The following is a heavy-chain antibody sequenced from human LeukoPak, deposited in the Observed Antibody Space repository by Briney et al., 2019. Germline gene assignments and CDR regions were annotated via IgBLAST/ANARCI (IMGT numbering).Heavy chain of an antibody. CDR3: ARLPGRGYSYGPFDY. Sequence: RGESLKISCKGSGYSFTSYWIGWVRQMPGKGLEWMGIIYPGDSDTRYSPSFQGQVTISVDKSISTAYLQWSSLKASDTAIYYCARLPGRGYSYGPFDYWGQGTVVTVSS. CDR2: IYPGDSDT. V-gene: IGHV5-51*01. D-gene: IGHD5-18*01. J-gene: IGHJ4*02. CDR1: GYSFTSYW.